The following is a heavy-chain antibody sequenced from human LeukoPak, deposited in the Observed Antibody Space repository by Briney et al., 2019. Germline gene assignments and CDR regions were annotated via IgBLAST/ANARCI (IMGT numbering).Heavy chain of an antibody. V-gene: IGHV1-2*02. CDR3: ARVMGSSGWSIDAFDI. D-gene: IGHD6-19*01. CDR2: INPNSGGT. Sequence: ASVKVSCKASGYTFTGYYMHWVRQAPGQGLEWMGWINPNSGGTNYAQKFQGRVTMTRDTSISTAYMELSRLRSDDTAVYYCARVMGSSGWSIDAFDIWGQGTMVTVSS. CDR1: GYTFTGYY. J-gene: IGHJ3*02.